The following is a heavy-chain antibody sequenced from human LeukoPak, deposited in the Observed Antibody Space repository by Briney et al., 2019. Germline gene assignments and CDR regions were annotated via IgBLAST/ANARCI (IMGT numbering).Heavy chain of an antibody. D-gene: IGHD4-17*01. V-gene: IGHV1-46*01. Sequence: GSSVKVSCKASGGTFSSYAISWVRQAPGQGLEWMGIINPSGGSTSYAQKFQGRVTMTRDMSTSTVYMELSSLRSEDTAVYYCARGDYGDFLDYWGQGTLVTVSS. CDR3: ARGDYGDFLDY. J-gene: IGHJ4*02. CDR1: GGTFSSYA. CDR2: INPSGGST.